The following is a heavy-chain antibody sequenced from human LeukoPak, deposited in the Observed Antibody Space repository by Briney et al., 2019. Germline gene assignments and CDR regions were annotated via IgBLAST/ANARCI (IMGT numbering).Heavy chain of an antibody. J-gene: IGHJ5*02. V-gene: IGHV3-7*03. CDR2: IKQDGSEK. Sequence: GGSLRLSCAASGFTFSSYWMSWVRQDPGKGLEWVANIKQDGSEKYYVDSVKGRFTISRDNAKNSLYLQMNSLRAEDTAVYYCARDAYYGPENWFDPWGQGTLVTVSS. D-gene: IGHD3-10*01. CDR1: GFTFSSYW. CDR3: ARDAYYGPENWFDP.